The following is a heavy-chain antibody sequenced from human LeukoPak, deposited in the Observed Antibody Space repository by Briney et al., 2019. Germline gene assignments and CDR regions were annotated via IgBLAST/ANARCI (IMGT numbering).Heavy chain of an antibody. CDR3: ARGAVAATLWGAFDI. Sequence: GSVKVSCKASGYTFTSYYMHWVRQAPGQGGEWMGIINPSGGSTSYAQKLKGRVTMTRDMSTRTVYMELSSLRSEDTAVYYCARGAVAATLWGAFDIWGQGTMVTVSS. J-gene: IGHJ3*02. D-gene: IGHD2-15*01. CDR1: GYTFTSYY. V-gene: IGHV1-46*01. CDR2: INPSGGST.